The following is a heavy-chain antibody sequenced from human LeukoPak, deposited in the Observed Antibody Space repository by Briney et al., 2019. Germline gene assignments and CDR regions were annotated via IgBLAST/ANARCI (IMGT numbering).Heavy chain of an antibody. CDR2: INPNSGGT. Sequence: ASVKVSCKASGYTFTGYYMHWVRQAPGQGLEWMGWINPNSGGTNYAQKFQGRVTITTDESPSTAYMELGSLTSEDTAVYYCARGSYDNVGYYYYFYMDVWGKGTMVTVSS. CDR3: ARGSYDNVGYYYYFYMDV. J-gene: IGHJ6*03. D-gene: IGHD1-26*01. CDR1: GYTFTGYY. V-gene: IGHV1-2*02.